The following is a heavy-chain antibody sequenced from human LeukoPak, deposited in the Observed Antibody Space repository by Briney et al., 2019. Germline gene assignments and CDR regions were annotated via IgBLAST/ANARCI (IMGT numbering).Heavy chain of an antibody. D-gene: IGHD2-15*01. Sequence: PGGSLRLSCAASGFTFSSYAMHWVRQAPGKGLEWVAVISYDGSNKYYADSVKGRFTISRDNSKNTLYLQMNSLRAEDTAVYYCARAGYCSGGSCHSSLYWFDPWGQGTLVTVSS. J-gene: IGHJ5*02. CDR1: GFTFSSYA. CDR2: ISYDGSNK. V-gene: IGHV3-30*04. CDR3: ARAGYCSGGSCHSSLYWFDP.